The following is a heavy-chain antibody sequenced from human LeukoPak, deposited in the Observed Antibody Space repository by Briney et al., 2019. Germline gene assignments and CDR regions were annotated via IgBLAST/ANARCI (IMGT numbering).Heavy chain of an antibody. CDR3: ARVCHIVVVTAEGGWFDP. D-gene: IGHD2-21*02. V-gene: IGHV1-18*01. Sequence: ASVKVSCKASGYRFTAYGVGWLRQAPGHGLEWVGWTSIYNGKTYYAQRFQDRVTMTTDTSTSTVYMELRSLRSDDTAVYYCARVCHIVVVTAEGGWFDPWGQGTPVTVSS. J-gene: IGHJ5*02. CDR2: TSIYNGKT. CDR1: GYRFTAYG.